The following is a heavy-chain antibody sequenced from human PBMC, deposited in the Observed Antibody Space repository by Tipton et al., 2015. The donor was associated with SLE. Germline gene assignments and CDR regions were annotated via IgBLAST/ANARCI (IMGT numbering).Heavy chain of an antibody. CDR2: INHSGDT. Sequence: TLSLTCAVYGGSFSGYYWNWIRQPPGKGLEWIGEINHSGDTNYNPSLKSRVTISVDTSKNQFSLKLNSVTAADTAVYYCARWWGSTHLDYWGQGTLVTVSS. J-gene: IGHJ4*02. D-gene: IGHD2-15*01. CDR1: GGSFSGYY. CDR3: ARWWGSTHLDY. V-gene: IGHV4-34*01.